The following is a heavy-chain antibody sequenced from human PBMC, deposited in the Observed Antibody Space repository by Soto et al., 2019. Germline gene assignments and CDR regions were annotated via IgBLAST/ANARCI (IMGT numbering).Heavy chain of an antibody. CDR1: GFTFASYA. CDR2: ITGSGGAT. V-gene: IGHV3-23*01. J-gene: IGHJ3*02. CDR3: AKESQYRPIFDM. Sequence: EVQLLESGGGLVLPGGSLRLSCAASGFTFASYAITSVRQAPGKGLEWVSTITGSGGATHYADPVKGRFTISRDNSRNTLDPRMNSLTAEDTAVHLCAKESQYRPIFDMWVQGPMVTVSP. D-gene: IGHD2-2*01.